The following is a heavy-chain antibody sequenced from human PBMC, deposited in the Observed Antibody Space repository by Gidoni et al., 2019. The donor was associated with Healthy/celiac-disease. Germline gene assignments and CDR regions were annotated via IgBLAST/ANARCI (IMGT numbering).Heavy chain of an antibody. CDR2: ISGSGGST. CDR3: AEADYYDSSGDYYYGMDV. Sequence: EVQLLESGGGLVQPGGSLRLSCAASGFTFSSCAMSWLRRAPGKGLEWVSAISGSGGSTYYADSVKGRFTISRDNSKNTLYLQMNSLRAEDTAVYYCAEADYYDSSGDYYYGMDVWGQGTTVTVSS. V-gene: IGHV3-23*01. CDR1: GFTFSSCA. J-gene: IGHJ6*02. D-gene: IGHD3-22*01.